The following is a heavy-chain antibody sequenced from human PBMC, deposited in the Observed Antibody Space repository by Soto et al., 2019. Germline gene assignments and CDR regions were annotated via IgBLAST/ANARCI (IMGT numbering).Heavy chain of an antibody. CDR1: GFTFTSSA. D-gene: IGHD6-13*01. Sequence: SVKVSCKASGFTFTSSAVQWLRQARGQRLEWIGWIVVGSGNTNYAQKFQERVTITRDMSTSTAYMELSSLRSEDTAVYYCAAESSSGSWSAYYYGMDVWGQGTTVTVSS. V-gene: IGHV1-58*01. CDR2: IVVGSGNT. J-gene: IGHJ6*02. CDR3: AAESSSGSWSAYYYGMDV.